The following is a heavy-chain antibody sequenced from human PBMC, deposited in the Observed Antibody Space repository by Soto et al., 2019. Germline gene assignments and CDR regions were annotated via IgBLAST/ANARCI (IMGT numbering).Heavy chain of an antibody. CDR1: GYSISSSNW. V-gene: IGHV4-28*01. Sequence: SETLSLTCAVSGYSISSSNWWGWIRQPPGKGLEWIGYIYYSGSTNYNPSLKSRVAISVDTSKNQFSLKLSSVTAADTAVYYCARRYGASFDYWGQGTRVTVSS. D-gene: IGHD4-17*01. CDR3: ARRYGASFDY. J-gene: IGHJ4*02. CDR2: IYYSGST.